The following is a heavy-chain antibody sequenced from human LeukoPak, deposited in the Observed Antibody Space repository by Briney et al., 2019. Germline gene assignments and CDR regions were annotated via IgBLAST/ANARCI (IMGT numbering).Heavy chain of an antibody. J-gene: IGHJ4*02. CDR1: GYTFTSYG. CDR3: ARDQYDSVWGSYRPYFDY. CDR2: ISAYNGNT. D-gene: IGHD3-16*02. V-gene: IGHV1-18*01. Sequence: ASVKVSCKASGYTFTSYGISWVRQAPGQGLEWMGWISAYNGNTDYAQSLQGRVTMTTDTSTSTVYLELRSLRSDDTAVYYCARDQYDSVWGSYRPYFDYWGQGTQVTVSS.